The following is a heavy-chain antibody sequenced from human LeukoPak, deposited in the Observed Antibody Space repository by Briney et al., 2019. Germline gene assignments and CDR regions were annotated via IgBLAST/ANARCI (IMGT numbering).Heavy chain of an antibody. CDR2: ISSSSSYI. D-gene: IGHD3-3*01. V-gene: IGHV3-21*01. J-gene: IGHJ4*02. Sequence: GGSLRLSCAASGFTFSSYSMNWVRQAPGKGLEWVSSISSSSSYIYYADSVKGRFTISRDNAKNSLYLQMNSPRAEDTAVYYCARVDYDFWSGYGAFDYWGQGTLVTVSS. CDR3: ARVDYDFWSGYGAFDY. CDR1: GFTFSSYS.